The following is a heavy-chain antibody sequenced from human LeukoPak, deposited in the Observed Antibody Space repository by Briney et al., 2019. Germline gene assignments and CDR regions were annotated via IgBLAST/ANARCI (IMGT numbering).Heavy chain of an antibody. J-gene: IGHJ5*02. CDR1: GYTFTTKY. D-gene: IGHD6-13*01. V-gene: IGHV1-2*02. Sequence: ASVKVSCKASGYTFTTKYIHLVRQAPGQGLEWMGWINPNTGGTQYAQKFQGRVTMTRDTSISTAYVELTSLRSDDTAVYYCATGAGSSWFDPWGQGTLVTVSS. CDR2: INPNTGGT. CDR3: ATGAGSSWFDP.